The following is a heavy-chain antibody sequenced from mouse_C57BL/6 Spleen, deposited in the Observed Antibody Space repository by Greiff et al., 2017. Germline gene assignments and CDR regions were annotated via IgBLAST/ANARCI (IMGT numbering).Heavy chain of an antibody. J-gene: IGHJ2*01. CDR3: ARRSDTTVVFDY. CDR1: GYTFTSYW. V-gene: IGHV1-55*01. Sequence: QVHVKQPGAELVKPGASVKMSCKASGYTFTSYWITWVKQRPGQGLEWIGDIYPGSGSTNYNEKFKSKATLTVDTSSSTAYMQLSSLTSEDSAVYYCARRSDTTVVFDYWGQGTTLTVSS. CDR2: IYPGSGST. D-gene: IGHD1-1*01.